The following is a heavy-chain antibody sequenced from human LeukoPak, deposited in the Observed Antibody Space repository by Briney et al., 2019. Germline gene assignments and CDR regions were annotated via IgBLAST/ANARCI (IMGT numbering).Heavy chain of an antibody. D-gene: IGHD6-13*01. CDR3: ARTSSWYAGAWFDS. Sequence: PSETLSLTCAVYGGSFSGYYWSWIRQPPGEGLEWLGSIYFSGTPYFNPSLKSRVAVSIDTSKNQFSLKVTSVNASDTAVYFCARTSSWYAGAWFDSWGQGTLVTVSS. J-gene: IGHJ5*01. CDR1: GGSFSGYY. CDR2: IYFSGTP. V-gene: IGHV4-34*01.